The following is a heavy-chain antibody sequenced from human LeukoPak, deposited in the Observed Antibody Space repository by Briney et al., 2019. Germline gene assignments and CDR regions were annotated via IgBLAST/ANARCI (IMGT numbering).Heavy chain of an antibody. J-gene: IGHJ5*02. D-gene: IGHD3-22*01. Sequence: SETLSLTCTVSGGAISSSSYYWGWIRQPPGKGLEWIGSIYYSGSTYYNPSLKSRVTISVDTSKNQFSLRLSSVTVADTAVYYCAMVMWLGDPWGQGTLVTVSS. CDR1: GGAISSSSYY. V-gene: IGHV4-39*01. CDR2: IYYSGST. CDR3: AMVMWLGDP.